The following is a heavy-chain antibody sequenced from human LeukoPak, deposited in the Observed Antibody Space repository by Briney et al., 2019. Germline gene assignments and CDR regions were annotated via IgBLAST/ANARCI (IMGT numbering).Heavy chain of an antibody. J-gene: IGHJ4*02. CDR1: GYTFTGYY. D-gene: IGHD4-23*01. Sequence: GASVKVSCKASGYTFTGYYMHWVRQAPGQGPEWMGWINPNSGGTIYAQKFQGRVTMTRDTSISTAYMELSRLRSDDTAVYYCARDYGGNSFDYWGQGTLVTVSS. CDR3: ARDYGGNSFDY. CDR2: INPNSGGT. V-gene: IGHV1-2*02.